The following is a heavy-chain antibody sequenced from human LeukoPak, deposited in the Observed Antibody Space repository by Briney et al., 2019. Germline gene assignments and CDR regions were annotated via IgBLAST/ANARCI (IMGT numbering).Heavy chain of an antibody. Sequence: RPSETLSLTCAVSGGSISSTNWWSWVRQPPGKGLEWIGEIYHSGSTNYNPSLKSRVTISVDTSKNQFSLKLSSVTAADTAVYYCARHRCSGGSCYPYGMDVWGQGTTVTVSS. CDR3: ARHRCSGGSCYPYGMDV. D-gene: IGHD2-15*01. CDR2: IYHSGST. V-gene: IGHV4-4*02. J-gene: IGHJ6*02. CDR1: GGSISSTNW.